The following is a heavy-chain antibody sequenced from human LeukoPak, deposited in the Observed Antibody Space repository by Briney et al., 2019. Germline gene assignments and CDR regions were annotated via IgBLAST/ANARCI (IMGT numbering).Heavy chain of an antibody. D-gene: IGHD1-14*01. J-gene: IGHJ5*02. CDR2: ISGSGGST. CDR1: GFTFSSYA. CDR3: AKDQSFGTYNWFDP. V-gene: IGHV3-23*01. Sequence: GGSLRLSCAASGFTFSSYAMSWVRQAPGKGLEWVSAISGSGGSTYYADSVKGRFTISGDNSKNTLYLQMNSLRAEDTAVYYCAKDQSFGTYNWFDPWGQGTLVTVSS.